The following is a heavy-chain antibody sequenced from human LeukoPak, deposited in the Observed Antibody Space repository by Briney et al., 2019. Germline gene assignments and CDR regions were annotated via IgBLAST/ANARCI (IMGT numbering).Heavy chain of an antibody. CDR3: AKDAVAGTWLHY. J-gene: IGHJ4*02. Sequence: GGSLRLSCAASGFTFGDYAMHWVRQAPGKGLEWVSLIRGDGRTTSYAGSVKGRFTISRDNSKNSLYLHMSSLRGEDTAMYYCAKDAVAGTWLHYWGQGTLVTVSS. CDR1: GFTFGDYA. D-gene: IGHD6-19*01. CDR2: IRGDGRTT. V-gene: IGHV3-43*02.